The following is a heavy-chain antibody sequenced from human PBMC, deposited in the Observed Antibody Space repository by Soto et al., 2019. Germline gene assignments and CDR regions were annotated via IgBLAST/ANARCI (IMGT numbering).Heavy chain of an antibody. CDR2: INHSGST. J-gene: IGHJ4*02. CDR3: ANRARRTAAGPVGYYFDS. D-gene: IGHD6-13*01. Sequence: SETLSLTCAVYGGSFSGYYWSWIRQPPGKGLERIGEINHSGSTNYNPSLKSRVTISVDTSKNQFSLKLSSVTAADTAVYYCANRARRTAAGPVGYYFDSWGLGTLFPVSA. V-gene: IGHV4-34*01. CDR1: GGSFSGYY.